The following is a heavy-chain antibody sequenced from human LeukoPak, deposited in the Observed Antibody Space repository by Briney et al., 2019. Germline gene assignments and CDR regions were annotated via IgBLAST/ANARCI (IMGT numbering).Heavy chain of an antibody. CDR1: GYTFTSYG. V-gene: IGHV7-4-1*02. D-gene: IGHD6-19*01. J-gene: IGHJ4*02. CDR3: AREYSSGWPKPYYFDY. Sequence: ASVKVSCKASGYTFTSYGISWVRQAPGQGLEWMGWINTNTGNPTYAQGFTGRFVFSLDTSVSTAYLQISSLKAEDTAVYYCAREYSSGWPKPYYFDYWGQGTLVTVSS. CDR2: INTNTGNP.